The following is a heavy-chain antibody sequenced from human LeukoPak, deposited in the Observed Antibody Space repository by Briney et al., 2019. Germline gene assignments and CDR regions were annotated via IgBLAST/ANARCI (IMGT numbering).Heavy chain of an antibody. J-gene: IGHJ6*03. D-gene: IGHD5-18*01. CDR2: VSGSGATT. CDR1: GFTFSNYA. V-gene: IGHV3-23*01. CDR3: AKGYSYGYGYYMDV. Sequence: GGSLRLSCAASGFTFSNYAMRWVRQAPGKGLAWGSTVSGSGATTYYADSVKGRFTISRDNSKNTLYLQMNSLRAEDTAVYYCAKGYSYGYGYYMDVWGKGTTVTVSS.